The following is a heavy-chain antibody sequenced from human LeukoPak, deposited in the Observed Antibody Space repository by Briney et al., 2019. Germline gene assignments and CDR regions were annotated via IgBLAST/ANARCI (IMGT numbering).Heavy chain of an antibody. CDR3: AKDLASAEVVDY. J-gene: IGHJ4*02. CDR2: ISYDGSNK. Sequence: PGRSLRLSCAASGFTFSSYGMHCVRQAPGKGLEWVAVISYDGSNKYYGDSVKGRFTISRDNSKNTLYLQMNSLRAEDTAVYYCAKDLASAEVVDYWGQGTLVTVSS. V-gene: IGHV3-30*18. CDR1: GFTFSSYG. D-gene: IGHD6-13*01.